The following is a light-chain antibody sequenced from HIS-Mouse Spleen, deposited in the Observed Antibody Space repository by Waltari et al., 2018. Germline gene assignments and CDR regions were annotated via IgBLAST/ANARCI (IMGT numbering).Light chain of an antibody. CDR3: QQYGSSPPYT. J-gene: IGKJ2*01. Sequence: IVLTQSPGTLSLSPGERATLSSRASQSVSSSDLAWYQQKPGQAPRLPIYGASSRATGIPDRFSGSGSGTDFTLTISRLEPEDFAVYYCQQYGSSPPYTFGQGTKLEIK. V-gene: IGKV3-20*01. CDR1: QSVSSSD. CDR2: GAS.